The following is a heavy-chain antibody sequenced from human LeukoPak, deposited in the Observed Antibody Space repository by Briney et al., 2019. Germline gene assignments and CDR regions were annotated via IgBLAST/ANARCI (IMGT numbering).Heavy chain of an antibody. V-gene: IGHV1-18*01. D-gene: IGHD3-16*02. CDR1: GYTFSSYG. J-gene: IGHJ4*02. CDR2: ISAYNGNT. Sequence: ASVRVSCKASGYTFSSYGITWVRQAPGQGLEWMGWISAYNGNTNYAQKIQDRVTMTTDTYTSTAYMELRRLRAGDTAVYYCAREEYVWGSYRDVDYWGQGTLVTVSS. CDR3: AREEYVWGSYRDVDY.